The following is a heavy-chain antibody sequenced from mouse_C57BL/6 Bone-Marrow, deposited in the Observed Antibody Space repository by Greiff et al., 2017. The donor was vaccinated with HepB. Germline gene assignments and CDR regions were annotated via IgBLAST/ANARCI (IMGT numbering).Heavy chain of an antibody. V-gene: IGHV14-4*01. CDR2: IDPENGDT. Sequence: VQLQQSGAELVRPGASVKLSCTASGFNIKDDYMHWVKQRPEQGLEWIGWIDPENGDTEYASKFKGKATLTVDTSSSTAYMQLSSLTSEDSAVYFCARGDCDYWGQGTTLTVSS. J-gene: IGHJ2*01. CDR1: GFNIKDDY. CDR3: ARGDCDY.